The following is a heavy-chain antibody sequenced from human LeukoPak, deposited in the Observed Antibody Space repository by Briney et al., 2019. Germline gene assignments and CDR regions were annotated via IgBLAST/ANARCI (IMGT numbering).Heavy chain of an antibody. CDR3: ARRPAAEHNWFDP. CDR1: GYSFTSYW. V-gene: IGHV5-51*01. J-gene: IGHJ5*02. CDR2: IYPGDSDT. D-gene: IGHD6-13*01. Sequence: GESLKISCKGSGYSFTSYWIGWVRQMSGRGLEWMGIIYPGDSDTRYSPSFQGQVTISADKSISTAYLQWSSLKASDTAMYYCARRPAAEHNWFDPWGQGTLVTVSS.